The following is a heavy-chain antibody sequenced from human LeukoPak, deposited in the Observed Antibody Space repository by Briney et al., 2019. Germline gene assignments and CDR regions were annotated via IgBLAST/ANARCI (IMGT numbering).Heavy chain of an antibody. D-gene: IGHD3-10*01. CDR1: GYTFTSYY. CDR3: ARGHRNYGSGSLHNWFDP. Sequence: GASVKVSCKASGYTFTSYYINWVRQATGQGLEWMGWMNPNSGNTGYAQKFPGRVTMTRNTSISTAYMELSSLRSEDTAVYYCARGHRNYGSGSLHNWFDPWGQGTLVTVSS. V-gene: IGHV1-8*01. J-gene: IGHJ5*02. CDR2: MNPNSGNT.